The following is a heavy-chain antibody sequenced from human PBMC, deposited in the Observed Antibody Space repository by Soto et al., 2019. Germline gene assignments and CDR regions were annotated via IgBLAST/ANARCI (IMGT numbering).Heavy chain of an antibody. J-gene: IGHJ4*02. D-gene: IGHD3-10*01. Sequence: QVRLMESGGGVVQPGGSLRLSCAASGFTFRSYAIHWVRQAPGKGLEWVAIISYDGSTKFYTDSVKGRFTISRDNSNNTLYLQMNRLRSEDTAIYYCARDGRTGTTLPHGGLDQWGQGTLVTVSS. CDR1: GFTFRSYA. V-gene: IGHV3-30-3*01. CDR2: ISYDGSTK. CDR3: ARDGRTGTTLPHGGLDQ.